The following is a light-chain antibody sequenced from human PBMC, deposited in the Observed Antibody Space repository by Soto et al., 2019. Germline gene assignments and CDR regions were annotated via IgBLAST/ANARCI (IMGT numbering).Light chain of an antibody. CDR3: SSYAGNKHV. CDR2: EVT. V-gene: IGLV2-8*01. J-gene: IGLJ1*01. CDR1: SSDVGGYEY. Sequence: QSVLTQPPSASGSPGQSVAISCTGTSSDVGGYEYVSWYQQHPGKAPKLMIYEVTKRPSGVPDRFSGSKSGNTASLTVSGLQAEDEADYYCSSYAGNKHVFGTGTKVTVL.